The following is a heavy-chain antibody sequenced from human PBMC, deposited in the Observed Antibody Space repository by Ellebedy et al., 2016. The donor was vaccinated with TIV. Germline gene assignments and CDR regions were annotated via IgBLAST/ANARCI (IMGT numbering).Heavy chain of an antibody. CDR2: IKQDGSEK. D-gene: IGHD6-6*01. Sequence: GESLKISCAASGLTFSSHAMNWVRQAPGKGLEWVANIKQDGSEKYYVDSVKGRFTISRDNAKNFLYLQMNSRRAEDTDVYYCARSSLSIETREFDSWGQGTLVTVSS. CDR3: ARSSLSIETREFDS. J-gene: IGHJ4*02. V-gene: IGHV3-7*01. CDR1: GLTFSSHA.